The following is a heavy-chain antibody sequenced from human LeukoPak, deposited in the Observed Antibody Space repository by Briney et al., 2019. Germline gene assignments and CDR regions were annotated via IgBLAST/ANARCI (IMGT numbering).Heavy chain of an antibody. J-gene: IGHJ3*02. V-gene: IGHV1-18*01. CDR3: ARDPFPTVGATPPDAFDI. CDR1: GYTFTSYG. Sequence: GASVKVSCKASGYTFTSYGISWVRQAPGQGLEWMGWISAYNGNTNYAQKLQGRVTMTTDTSTSTAYMELRSLRSDDTAVYYCARDPFPTVGATPPDAFDIRGQGTMVTVSS. CDR2: ISAYNGNT. D-gene: IGHD1-26*01.